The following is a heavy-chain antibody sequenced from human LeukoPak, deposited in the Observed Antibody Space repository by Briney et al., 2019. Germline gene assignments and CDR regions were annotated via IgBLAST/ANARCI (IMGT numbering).Heavy chain of an antibody. V-gene: IGHV3-74*01. CDR2: IRNDGSST. J-gene: IGHJ3*02. Sequence: PGGSLRLSCAASGFTFSTYWMHWVRQAPGKGLVWVSHIRNDGSSTRYADSAKGRFTISRDNAKNTLYLQMNSLRVEDTAVYFCARDPQRDSFDIWGQGTMVTVSS. CDR3: ARDPQRDSFDI. CDR1: GFTFSTYW. D-gene: IGHD1-1*01.